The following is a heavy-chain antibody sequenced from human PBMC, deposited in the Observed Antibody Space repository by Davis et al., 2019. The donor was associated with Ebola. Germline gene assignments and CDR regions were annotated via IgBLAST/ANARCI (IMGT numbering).Heavy chain of an antibody. D-gene: IGHD4-17*01. CDR2: ISSSGSTI. V-gene: IGHV3-11*04. J-gene: IGHJ4*02. CDR3: ARGRTVTNYVDY. Sequence: LSLTCAVYGGSFSGYYWSWIRQAPGKGLEWVSSISSSGSTINYADSVKGRFTVSRDNAKNSLYLQMNSLRDEDTAVFYCARGRTVTNYVDYWGPGILVTVSS. CDR1: GGSFSGYY.